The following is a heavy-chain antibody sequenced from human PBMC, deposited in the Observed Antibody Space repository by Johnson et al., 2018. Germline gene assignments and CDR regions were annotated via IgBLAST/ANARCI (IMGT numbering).Heavy chain of an antibody. J-gene: IGHJ1*01. CDR2: MNPNSGNT. V-gene: IGHV1-8*01. D-gene: IGHD3-22*01. Sequence: QVQLVQSGAEVKKXGASVKVSCKASGYTFTSYDINWVRQATGQGLEWMGWMNPNSGNTGYAQKFQGRVTMTRNTSISTAYMELSSLRSEDTAVYYCARDHLRPEYYDSSGYSFQHWGQGTLVTVSS. CDR3: ARDHLRPEYYDSSGYSFQH. CDR1: GYTFTSYD.